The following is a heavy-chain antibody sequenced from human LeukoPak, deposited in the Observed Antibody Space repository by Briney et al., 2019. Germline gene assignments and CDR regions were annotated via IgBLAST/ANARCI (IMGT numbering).Heavy chain of an antibody. Sequence: RPSETLSLTCTVSGGSVSSGSYYWSWIRQPPGKGLEWIGYIYYSGSTDYNPSLKSRVTISVDTSKNQFSLKLSSVTAADTAVYYCARARVVSSGWYPYYFDYWGQGTLDTVSS. CDR1: GGSVSSGSYY. J-gene: IGHJ4*02. CDR2: IYYSGST. CDR3: ARARVVSSGWYPYYFDY. D-gene: IGHD6-19*01. V-gene: IGHV4-61*01.